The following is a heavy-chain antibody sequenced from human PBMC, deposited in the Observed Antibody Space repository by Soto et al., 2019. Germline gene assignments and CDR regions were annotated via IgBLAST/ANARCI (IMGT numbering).Heavy chain of an antibody. CDR2: INPSGGST. V-gene: IGHV1-46*03. Sequence: ASVKVSCKASGYTFTSYYMHLVRQAPGQGLEWMGIINPSGGSTSYAQKFQGRVTMTRDTSTSTVYMELSSLRSEDTAVYYCARGTPAWFYSSGWETNWFDPWGQGTAVTVSS. D-gene: IGHD6-19*01. CDR1: GYTFTSYY. CDR3: ARGTPAWFYSSGWETNWFDP. J-gene: IGHJ5*02.